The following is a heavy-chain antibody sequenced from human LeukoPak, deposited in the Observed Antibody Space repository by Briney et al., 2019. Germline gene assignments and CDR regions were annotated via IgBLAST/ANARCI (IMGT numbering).Heavy chain of an antibody. Sequence: HPGGSLRLSCAASGFTFSSYAMSWVRQAPGKGLEWVSAISGSGGSTYYADSVKGRFTISRDNSKNTLYLQMNSLRAEDTAVYYCAKSKSEYSSSWPNWFDPWGQGTLVTVSS. D-gene: IGHD6-13*01. V-gene: IGHV3-23*01. CDR2: ISGSGGST. CDR3: AKSKSEYSSSWPNWFDP. J-gene: IGHJ5*02. CDR1: GFTFSSYA.